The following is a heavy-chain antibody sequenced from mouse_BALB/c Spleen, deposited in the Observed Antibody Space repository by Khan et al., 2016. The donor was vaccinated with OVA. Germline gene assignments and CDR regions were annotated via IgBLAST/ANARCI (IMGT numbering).Heavy chain of an antibody. J-gene: IGHJ4*01. CDR1: GYSITSNYA. CDR2: ISYSGST. D-gene: IGHD1-1*01. Sequence: EVELVESGPGLVKPSQSLSLTCTVTGYSITSNYAWNWIRQFPGNKLEWMGYISYSGSTSYNPYFKSRIFITRDTSKNQFFLQLNSVTTEDTATXDCARNNYYGYAVDYWGQGTSVTVSS. CDR3: ARNNYYGYAVDY. V-gene: IGHV3-2*02.